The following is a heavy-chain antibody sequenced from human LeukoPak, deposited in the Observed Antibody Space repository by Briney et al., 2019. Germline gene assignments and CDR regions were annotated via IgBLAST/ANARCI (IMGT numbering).Heavy chain of an antibody. D-gene: IGHD2-2*02. Sequence: TGGSLRLSCAASGFTFSSYSMNWVRQAPGKGLEWVSFISSSSNYRYYADSVKGRFTISRDNAKDSLYLQMASLRAEDTAVYYCARTSVAAAISPYYFDYWGQGTLVTVSS. CDR1: GFTFSSYS. CDR3: ARTSVAAAISPYYFDY. CDR2: ISSSSNYR. J-gene: IGHJ4*02. V-gene: IGHV3-21*01.